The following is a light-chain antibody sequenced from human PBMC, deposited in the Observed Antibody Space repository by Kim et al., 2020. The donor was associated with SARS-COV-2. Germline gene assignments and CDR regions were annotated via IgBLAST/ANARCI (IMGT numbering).Light chain of an antibody. CDR1: NSDVGSYNL. J-gene: IGLJ3*02. Sequence: QSALTQPASVSGSPGQSITISCTGTNSDVGSYNLVSWCQQHPGKAPKPMIYEVNNRPSGVSDRFSGSKSGNTASLTISGLQAEDEADYYCSSYAGSGLGVFGGGTQLTVL. CDR2: EVN. V-gene: IGLV2-23*02. CDR3: SSYAGSGLGV.